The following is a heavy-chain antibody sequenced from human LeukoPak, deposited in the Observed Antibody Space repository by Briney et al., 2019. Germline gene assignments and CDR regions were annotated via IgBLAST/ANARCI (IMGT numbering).Heavy chain of an antibody. J-gene: IGHJ4*02. CDR1: GFTFSSYA. V-gene: IGHV3-23*01. CDR3: AKASRVSSADAVL. CDR2: LRGDGET. Sequence: GGSLRLSCAASGFTFSSYAMSWVRQAPARGLEWVSSLRGDGETFYADSVKGRFTLSRDESRNTVYLQMNNLRVEDTAEYFCAKASRVSSADAVLWGQGTLVTVSS. D-gene: IGHD2-2*01.